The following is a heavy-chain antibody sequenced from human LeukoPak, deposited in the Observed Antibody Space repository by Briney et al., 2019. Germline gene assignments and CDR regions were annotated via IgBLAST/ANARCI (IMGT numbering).Heavy chain of an antibody. J-gene: IGHJ5*01. CDR3: VRVRPTDDDDTFLQDFDS. CDR2: IYYNGIR. V-gene: IGHV4-39*07. Sequence: PSETLSLTCTVSGVSINTRDYYWGWIRQSPGEGLTWLASIYYNGIRYHNPSLLSRLTITVDTSKNQFSLEVKSVTAADTAVYFCVRVRPTDDDDTFLQDFDSWGPGTLVTVSA. D-gene: IGHD2/OR15-2a*01. CDR1: GVSINTRDYY.